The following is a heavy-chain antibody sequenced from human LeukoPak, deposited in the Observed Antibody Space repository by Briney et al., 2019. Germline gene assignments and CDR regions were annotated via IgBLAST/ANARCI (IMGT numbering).Heavy chain of an antibody. Sequence: PSQTLSLTCAVSGGSISSGGYSWSWIRQPPGKGLEWIGYIYHSGSTYYNPSLKSRVTISVDRSKNQFSLKLSSVTAADTAVYYCARKSLSYYGSLGGAFDIWGQGTVVTVSS. CDR3: ARKSLSYYGSLGGAFDI. D-gene: IGHD3-10*01. CDR2: IYHSGST. V-gene: IGHV4-30-2*01. J-gene: IGHJ3*02. CDR1: GGSISSGGYS.